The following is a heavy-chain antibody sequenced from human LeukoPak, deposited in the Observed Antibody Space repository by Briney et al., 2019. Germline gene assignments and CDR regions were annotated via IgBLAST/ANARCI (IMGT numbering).Heavy chain of an antibody. Sequence: PSETLSLTCAVYGGSFSGYYWSWIRQPPGKGLEWIGEINHSGSTNFNPSLKSRVTISVDTSKNQFSLKLSSVTAADTAVYYCARGVTMVRGATDYWGQGTLVTVSS. D-gene: IGHD3-10*01. CDR3: ARGVTMVRGATDY. J-gene: IGHJ4*02. V-gene: IGHV4-34*01. CDR2: INHSGST. CDR1: GGSFSGYY.